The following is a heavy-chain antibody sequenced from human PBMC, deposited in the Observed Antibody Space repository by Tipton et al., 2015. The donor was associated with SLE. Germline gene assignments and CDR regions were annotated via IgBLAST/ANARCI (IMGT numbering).Heavy chain of an antibody. CDR2: INYSGTT. J-gene: IGHJ3*02. CDR1: GGFISSYY. CDR3: AREAENDSSGGIDAFDI. D-gene: IGHD3-22*01. V-gene: IGHV4-59*01. Sequence: TLSLTCTVSGGFISSYYWSWIRQTTGKGLEWIGYINYSGTTTYKPSLNSRVSISVDTSKNQFSLKLSSVTAADTAVYYCAREAENDSSGGIDAFDIWGQGTMVTVSS.